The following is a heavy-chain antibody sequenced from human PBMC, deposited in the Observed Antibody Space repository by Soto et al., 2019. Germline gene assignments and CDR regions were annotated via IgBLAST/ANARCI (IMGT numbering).Heavy chain of an antibody. CDR3: AKDWGYCSSTSCYWGGMDV. J-gene: IGHJ6*02. CDR2: ISGSGGST. V-gene: IGHV3-23*01. Sequence: GGSLRPSCAAPGFTFSRYAMSWVRQAPWKGLEWVSAISGSGGSTYYADSVKGRFTISRDNSKNTLYLQMNSLRAEDTAVYYCAKDWGYCSSTSCYWGGMDVWGQGTTVNVSS. CDR1: GFTFSRYA. D-gene: IGHD2-2*01.